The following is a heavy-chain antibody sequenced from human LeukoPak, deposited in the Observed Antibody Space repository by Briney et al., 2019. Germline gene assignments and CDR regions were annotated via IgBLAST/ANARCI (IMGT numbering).Heavy chain of an antibody. D-gene: IGHD3-22*01. CDR2: ISSSSSYI. V-gene: IGHV3-21*01. CDR3: ARVSRGNYYDSSGYYDY. Sequence: PGGSLRLSCAASGFTFSSYSMNWVRQAPGKGLEWVSSISSSSSYIYYADSVKGRLTISRDNAKNSLYLQMNSLRAEDTAVYYCARVSRGNYYDSSGYYDYWGQGTLVTVSS. CDR1: GFTFSSYS. J-gene: IGHJ4*02.